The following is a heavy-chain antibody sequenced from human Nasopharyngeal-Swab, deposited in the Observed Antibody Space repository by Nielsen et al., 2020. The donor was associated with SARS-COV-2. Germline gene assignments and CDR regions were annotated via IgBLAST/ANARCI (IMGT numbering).Heavy chain of an antibody. V-gene: IGHV4-34*10. Sequence: SETLSLTCAVYGGSFSGYYWSWIRQPPGKGLEWIGSIHYTGSTYYNSSLKSRVTMSVDTSKNQFSLKLSSVTAADTAVYYCARDNAYCSAARCENWFDPWGQGTLVTVSS. D-gene: IGHD2-15*01. CDR1: GGSFSGYY. J-gene: IGHJ5*02. CDR3: ARDNAYCSAARCENWFDP. CDR2: IHYTGST.